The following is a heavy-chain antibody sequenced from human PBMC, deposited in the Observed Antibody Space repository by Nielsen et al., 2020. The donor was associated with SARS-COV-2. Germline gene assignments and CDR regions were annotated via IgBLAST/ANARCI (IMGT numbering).Heavy chain of an antibody. Sequence: VRQAPGKGLEWVAVISYDGSNKYYADSVKGRSTISRDNAKNSLYLQMNSLRDEDTAVYYCARERTTVTTRFIFYNYGMDVWGQGTTVTVSS. D-gene: IGHD4-17*01. CDR3: ARERTTVTTRFIFYNYGMDV. V-gene: IGHV3-30-3*01. J-gene: IGHJ6*02. CDR2: ISYDGSNK.